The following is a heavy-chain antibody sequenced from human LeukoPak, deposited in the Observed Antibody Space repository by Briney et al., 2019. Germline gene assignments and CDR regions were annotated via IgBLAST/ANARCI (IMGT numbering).Heavy chain of an antibody. CDR2: ISGSGGST. V-gene: IGHV3-23*01. J-gene: IGHJ3*02. Sequence: GGSLRLSCAASGFTFSGYAMSWVRQAPGKGLEWVSAISGSGGSTYYADSVKGRFTISRDNSKNTLYLQMNSLRAEDTAVYYCAKDPVIMTRMGAFDIWGQGTMVTVSS. D-gene: IGHD3-16*02. CDR3: AKDPVIMTRMGAFDI. CDR1: GFTFSGYA.